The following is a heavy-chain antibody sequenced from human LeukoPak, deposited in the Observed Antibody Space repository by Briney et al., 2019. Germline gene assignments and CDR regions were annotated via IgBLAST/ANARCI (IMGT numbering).Heavy chain of an antibody. CDR2: ISSGGRNT. V-gene: IGHV3-30*04. CDR1: GFTFSSYA. Sequence: PGGSLRLSCAASGFTFSSYAMHWVRQAPGKGLEWVAVISSGGRNTYYADSVKGRFTISRDNSKNTLYLQMNSLRAEDTAVYYCGRDQYYDRSGYFYIYGMDVWGQGTTVTVSS. D-gene: IGHD3-22*01. J-gene: IGHJ6*02. CDR3: GRDQYYDRSGYFYIYGMDV.